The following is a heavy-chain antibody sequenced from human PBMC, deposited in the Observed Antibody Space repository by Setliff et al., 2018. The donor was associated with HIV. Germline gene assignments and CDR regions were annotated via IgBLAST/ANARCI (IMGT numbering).Heavy chain of an antibody. CDR2: ISSSSSTI. Sequence: GGSLRLSCEASGFPLYTYDMNWVRQAPGKALEWISYISSSSSTIYYADSVKGRFTISRDNAKNSLYLQMNSLRAEDTAVYYCAREPTPNWFDPWGQGTLVTVSS. V-gene: IGHV3-48*01. CDR3: AREPTPNWFDP. CDR1: GFPLYTYD. J-gene: IGHJ5*02.